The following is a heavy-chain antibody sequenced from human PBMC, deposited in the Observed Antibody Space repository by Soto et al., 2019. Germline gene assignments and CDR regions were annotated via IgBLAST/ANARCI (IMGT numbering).Heavy chain of an antibody. CDR2: ISSSSSTI. Sequence: EVQLVESGGGLVQPGGSLRLSCAASGFTFSSYSMNWDRQAPGKGLEWVSYISSSSSTIYYADSVKGRFTISRDNAKNSLYLQMNSLRAEDTAVYYCAPAIFGVVIKAYWGQGTLVTVSS. CDR3: APAIFGVVIKAY. CDR1: GFTFSSYS. J-gene: IGHJ4*02. D-gene: IGHD3-3*01. V-gene: IGHV3-48*01.